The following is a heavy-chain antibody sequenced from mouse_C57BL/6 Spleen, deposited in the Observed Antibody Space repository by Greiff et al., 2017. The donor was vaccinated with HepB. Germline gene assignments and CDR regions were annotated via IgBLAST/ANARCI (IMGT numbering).Heavy chain of an antibody. CDR2: IWGDGST. V-gene: IGHV2-3*01. CDR3: AKGAIYYGNYEEYFDV. Sequence: QVQLQQSGPGLVAPSQSLSITCNVSGFSLTSYGVSWVRQPPGKGLEWLGVIWGDGSTNYHSALLSRLSMSKDNSKSQVFLKLNSLQTDDTSTYYCAKGAIYYGNYEEYFDVWGTGTTVTVSS. CDR1: GFSLTSYG. D-gene: IGHD2-1*01. J-gene: IGHJ1*03.